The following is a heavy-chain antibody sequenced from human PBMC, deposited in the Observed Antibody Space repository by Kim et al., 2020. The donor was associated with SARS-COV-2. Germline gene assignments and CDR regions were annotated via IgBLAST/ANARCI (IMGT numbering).Heavy chain of an antibody. Sequence: GGSLRLSCAASGFIVSKHYMTWVRQAPGKGLEWVSVIYSGGTTYYTDSVKGRFVISRDISKNTLYLQMSSLRAEDTAVYYCARDTDSQSRFFDLWGRGTLVTVSS. J-gene: IGHJ2*01. D-gene: IGHD3-3*01. V-gene: IGHV3-53*01. CDR1: GFIVSKHY. CDR3: ARDTDSQSRFFDL. CDR2: IYSGGTT.